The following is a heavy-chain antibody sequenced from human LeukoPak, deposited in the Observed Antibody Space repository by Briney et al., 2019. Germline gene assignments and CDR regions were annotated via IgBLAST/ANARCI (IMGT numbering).Heavy chain of an antibody. CDR3: ARIAGIAPHCSSTSCYGDFDY. CDR1: GGSFSGYY. D-gene: IGHD2-2*01. J-gene: IGHJ4*02. Sequence: SETLSLTCAVYGGSFSGYYWSWIRQPPGKGLEWIGEINHSGSTNYNPSLKSRVTISVDTSKNQFSLKLSSVTAADTAVYYCARIAGIAPHCSSTSCYGDFDYWGQGTLVTVSS. V-gene: IGHV4-34*01. CDR2: INHSGST.